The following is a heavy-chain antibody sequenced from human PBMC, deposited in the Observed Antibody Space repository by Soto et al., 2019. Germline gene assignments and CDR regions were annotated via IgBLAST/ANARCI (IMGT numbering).Heavy chain of an antibody. V-gene: IGHV1-69*06. Sequence: ASVKVSCKASGDTFNSYAVNWVRQAPGQGLEWMGGIIPIFGAANYAQKFQGRVTITADTSTSTVYMELSSLRSEDTAVYYCARVRNYDSSGYPFDYWGQGTLVTVSS. J-gene: IGHJ4*02. CDR1: GDTFNSYA. CDR2: IIPIFGAA. CDR3: ARVRNYDSSGYPFDY. D-gene: IGHD3-22*01.